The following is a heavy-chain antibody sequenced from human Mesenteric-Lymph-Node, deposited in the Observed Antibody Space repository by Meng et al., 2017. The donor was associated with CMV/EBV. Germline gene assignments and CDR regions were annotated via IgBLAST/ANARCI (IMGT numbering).Heavy chain of an antibody. CDR2: ISGSGGST. CDR1: FTVSSKY. V-gene: IGHV3-23*01. D-gene: IGHD5-12*01. Sequence: FTVSSKYMNWVRQAPGKGLEWVSAISGSGGSTYYADSVKGRFTISRDNSKNTLYLQMNSLRAEDTAVYYCAKARRGSGYDYFYFDYWGQGTLVTVSS. CDR3: AKARRGSGYDYFYFDY. J-gene: IGHJ4*02.